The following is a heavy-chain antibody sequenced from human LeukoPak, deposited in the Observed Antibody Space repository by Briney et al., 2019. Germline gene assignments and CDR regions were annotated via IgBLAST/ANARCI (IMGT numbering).Heavy chain of an antibody. D-gene: IGHD5-18*01. Sequence: GGSLRLSCAASGFTVSSIYMSWVRQAPGKGLEWVSVIYSGGSSYYADSVKGRFTISRDNSKNTLYLQMNSLRAEDTAVYYCARDKSYGHHHFDYWGQGTLVTASS. V-gene: IGHV3-66*01. CDR3: ARDKSYGHHHFDY. CDR1: GFTVSSIY. J-gene: IGHJ4*02. CDR2: IYSGGSS.